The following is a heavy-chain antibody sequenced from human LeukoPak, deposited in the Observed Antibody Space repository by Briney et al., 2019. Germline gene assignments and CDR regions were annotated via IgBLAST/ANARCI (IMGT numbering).Heavy chain of an antibody. D-gene: IGHD6-13*01. Sequence: GESLQISCQGSGYSFTSYWISWVRQVPGKGLEWMGRIDPSDSYTNYSPSFQGHVTISADKSISTAYLQWSSLKASDTAMYYCARGSSSHNWFDPWGQGTLVTVSS. V-gene: IGHV5-10-1*01. CDR1: GYSFTSYW. CDR3: ARGSSSHNWFDP. J-gene: IGHJ5*02. CDR2: IDPSDSYT.